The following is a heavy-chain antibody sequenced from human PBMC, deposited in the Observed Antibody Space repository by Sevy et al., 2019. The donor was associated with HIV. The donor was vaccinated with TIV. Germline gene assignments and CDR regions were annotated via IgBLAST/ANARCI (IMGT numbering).Heavy chain of an antibody. CDR1: GYSFTNYG. D-gene: IGHD3-3*02. CDR2: ISGYNGYT. J-gene: IGHJ5*02. Sequence: ASVNVSCKASGYSFTNYGIGWVRQAPGQGLEWMGWISGYNGYTNYAQNLQGRVIMTTDTSTSTAYMELRSLRSDDTAIYYCAKEGKNIRSWFDPWGQGTLVTVSS. CDR3: AKEGKNIRSWFDP. V-gene: IGHV1-18*01.